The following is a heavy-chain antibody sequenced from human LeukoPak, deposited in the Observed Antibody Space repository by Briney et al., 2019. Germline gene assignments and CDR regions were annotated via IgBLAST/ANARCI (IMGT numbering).Heavy chain of an antibody. V-gene: IGHV3-21*01. CDR3: AGGYSYGYNYYHYMDV. Sequence: GGSLRLSCAASGFTLSSYSMNWVRQAPGKGLEWVSSISSSSSYIYYADSVKGRFTISRDNAKNSLYLQMNSLRAEDTAVYYCAGGYSYGYNYYHYMDVWGKGTTVTVSS. D-gene: IGHD5-18*01. J-gene: IGHJ6*03. CDR1: GFTLSSYS. CDR2: ISSSSSYI.